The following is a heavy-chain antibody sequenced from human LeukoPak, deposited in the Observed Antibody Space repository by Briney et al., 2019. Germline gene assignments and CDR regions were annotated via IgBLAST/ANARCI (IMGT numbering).Heavy chain of an antibody. CDR2: ISGSSGII. J-gene: IGHJ4*02. D-gene: IGHD3-22*01. CDR3: ARDKGDYDTSGSLFIF. V-gene: IGHV3-48*01. CDR1: GFTFNTYT. Sequence: GGSLRLSCAASGFTFNTYTMNWVRQAPGKGLEWVSYISGSSGIIDYADSVRGRFTISRDNAKNSLYLQMNSLRAEDTAVYYCARDKGDYDTSGSLFIFGGQGTLVTVSS.